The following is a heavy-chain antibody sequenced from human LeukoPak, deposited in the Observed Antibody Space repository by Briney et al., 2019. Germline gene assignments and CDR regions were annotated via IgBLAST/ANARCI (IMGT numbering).Heavy chain of an antibody. D-gene: IGHD3-22*01. Sequence: SETLSLTCTVSGGSISSSSYYWGWIRQPPGKGLEWIGQIYHSGSTNYNPSLKSRVTISVDKSKSQFSLKLSSVTAADTAVYYCARVTYYYDSSCYVFDYWGQGTLVTVSS. CDR1: GGSISSSSYY. CDR3: ARVTYYYDSSCYVFDY. CDR2: IYHSGST. V-gene: IGHV4-61*05. J-gene: IGHJ4*02.